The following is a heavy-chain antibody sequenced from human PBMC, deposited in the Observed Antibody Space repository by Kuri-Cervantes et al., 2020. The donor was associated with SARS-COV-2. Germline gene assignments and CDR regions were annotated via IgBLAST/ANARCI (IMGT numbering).Heavy chain of an antibody. J-gene: IGHJ4*02. Sequence: GGSLRLSCAASGFTFSSYAMSWVRQAPGKGLEWVSAIGGSGGSTYYADSVKGRFTISRDNSKNTLYLQMNSLRAEDTAVYYCARDYSSWYKGPFDYWGQGTLVTVSS. CDR1: GFTFSSYA. V-gene: IGHV3-23*01. CDR3: ARDYSSWYKGPFDY. D-gene: IGHD6-13*01. CDR2: IGGSGGST.